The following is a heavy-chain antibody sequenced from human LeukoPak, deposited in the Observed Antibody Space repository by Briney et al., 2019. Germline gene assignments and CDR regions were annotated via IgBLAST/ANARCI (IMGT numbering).Heavy chain of an antibody. J-gene: IGHJ4*02. CDR1: GYSFTSYW. V-gene: IGHV5-51*01. D-gene: IGHD6-13*01. CDR3: ATTGPEYSSSWYLHF. CDR2: IYPGDSDT. Sequence: GESLRISCKASGYSFTSYWIGWVRQMPGKGLEWMGVIYPGDSDTRYSPSFQGQVTISADKSITTAYLQWSSLKASDTAMYYCATTGPEYSSSWYLHFWGQGTLVTVSS.